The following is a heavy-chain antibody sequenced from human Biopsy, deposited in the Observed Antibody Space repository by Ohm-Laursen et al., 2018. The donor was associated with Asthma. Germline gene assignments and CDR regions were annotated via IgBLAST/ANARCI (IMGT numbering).Heavy chain of an antibody. D-gene: IGHD4-17*01. CDR1: GYSLTDLS. CDR3: ASDFPKDYVRYNFQF. Sequence: GASVKVSCKISGYSLTDLSMHWVRQAPGQGLEWMGGHDHGEGGTVNARRFQGRVTMTEDTSTDTAYMELSSLSSDDTAVYYCASDFPKDYVRYNFQFWGQGTLVTVSS. J-gene: IGHJ4*02. CDR2: HDHGEGGT. V-gene: IGHV1-24*01.